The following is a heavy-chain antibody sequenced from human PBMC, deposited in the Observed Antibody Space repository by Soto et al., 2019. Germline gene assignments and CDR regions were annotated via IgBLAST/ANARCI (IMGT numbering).Heavy chain of an antibody. J-gene: IGHJ6*02. CDR3: SISDRYYGMDV. Sequence: EVQLLESGGGLVQPGGSLRLSCAASGFTFSSYAMSWVRQAPGKGLEWVSSIITSGGSTYYADSVKGRFTISRDNSNNTLYLQMNSLRAEDTAVYYCSISDRYYGMDVCGLGTTVTVSS. V-gene: IGHV3-23*01. CDR1: GFTFSSYA. CDR2: IITSGGST. D-gene: IGHD2-21*01.